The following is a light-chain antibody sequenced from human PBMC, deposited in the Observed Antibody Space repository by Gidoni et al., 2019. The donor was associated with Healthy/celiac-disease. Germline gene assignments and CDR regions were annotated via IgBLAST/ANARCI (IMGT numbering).Light chain of an antibody. J-gene: IGKJ4*01. CDR1: KDISNY. V-gene: IGKV1-33*01. Sequence: DIQMTQSPSALSASVGDRVTITCQASKDISNYLTSYQQKPGEAPKLLIYDASNLETGLPSTFSRSGSRTDFTFTISRLQHEDIATYYCQQYNNLPTFGGGTKVEIK. CDR2: DAS. CDR3: QQYNNLPT.